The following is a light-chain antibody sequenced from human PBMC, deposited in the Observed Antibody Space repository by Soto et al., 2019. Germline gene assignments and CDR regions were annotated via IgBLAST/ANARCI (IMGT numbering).Light chain of an antibody. J-gene: IGLJ3*02. CDR3: QVWDTSSDHPGV. CDR2: DDS. CDR1: NIESKS. Sequence: SYELTKPPSVSVAPGQTATIPCGGTNIESKSVHWYQEKPGQAPVLAVFDDSDRPTGIPDRFSGSNSGNTATLTISRVEAGDEADYYCQVWDTSSDHPGVFGGGTKVTVL. V-gene: IGLV3-21*02.